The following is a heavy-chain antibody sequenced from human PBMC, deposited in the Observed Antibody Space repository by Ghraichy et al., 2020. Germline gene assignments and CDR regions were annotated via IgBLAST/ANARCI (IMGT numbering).Heavy chain of an antibody. CDR2: INWNGAST. Sequence: LSLTCAASGFTFDDYGMNWFRQAPGKGLEWVSSINWNGASTGYADSVKGRFTISRDNARNSLYLQMNSLRVEDTALYHCSRTEYSSTWNPDYFDYWGQGILVTVSS. J-gene: IGHJ4*02. CDR1: GFTFDDYG. V-gene: IGHV3-20*01. D-gene: IGHD6-13*01. CDR3: SRTEYSSTWNPDYFDY.